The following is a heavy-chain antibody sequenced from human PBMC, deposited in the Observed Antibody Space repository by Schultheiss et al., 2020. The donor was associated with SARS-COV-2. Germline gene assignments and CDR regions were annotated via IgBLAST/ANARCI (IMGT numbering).Heavy chain of an antibody. Sequence: SETLSLTCTVSGGSISSGYYWGWIRQPPGKGLEWIGSIYHSGSTYYNPSLKSRVTISVDTSKNQLSLKLSSVTAADTAVYYCARVLGPPHYGDPYWYFDLWGRGTLVTVSS. J-gene: IGHJ2*01. CDR1: GGSISSGYY. D-gene: IGHD4-17*01. CDR3: ARVLGPPHYGDPYWYFDL. CDR2: IYHSGST. V-gene: IGHV4-38-2*02.